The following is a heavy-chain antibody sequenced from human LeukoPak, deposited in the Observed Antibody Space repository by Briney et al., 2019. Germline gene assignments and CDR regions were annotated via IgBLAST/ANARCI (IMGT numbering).Heavy chain of an antibody. CDR1: GGSISSGGYY. CDR3: ARETHAIGVDY. V-gene: IGHV4-31*03. D-gene: IGHD3-3*01. Sequence: PSGTLSLTCTVSGGSISSGGYYWSWIRQHPGKGLEWIGYIYYSGSTYYNPSLKSRVTISVDTSKNQFSLKLSSVTAADTAVYYCARETHAIGVDYWGQGTLVTVSS. J-gene: IGHJ4*02. CDR2: IYYSGST.